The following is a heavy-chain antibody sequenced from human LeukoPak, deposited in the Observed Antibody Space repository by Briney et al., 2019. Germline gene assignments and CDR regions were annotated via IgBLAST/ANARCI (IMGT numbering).Heavy chain of an antibody. CDR3: ARDQPDYYDSSGSPDY. J-gene: IGHJ4*02. V-gene: IGHV3-33*01. CDR1: GFTFGSYG. CDR2: IWYDGSNK. D-gene: IGHD3-22*01. Sequence: GRSLRLSCAASGFTFGSYGMHWVRQAPGKGLEWVAVIWYDGSNKYYADSVKGRFTISRDNSKNTLYLQMNSLRAEDTAVYYCARDQPDYYDSSGSPDYWGQGTLVTVSS.